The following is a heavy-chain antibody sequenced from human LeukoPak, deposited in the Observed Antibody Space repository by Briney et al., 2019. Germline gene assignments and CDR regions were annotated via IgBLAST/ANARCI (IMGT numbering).Heavy chain of an antibody. CDR3: ARGRTSYYDTSGYYPSIYYGMDV. CDR1: GGSFSGYY. D-gene: IGHD3-22*01. Sequence: SETLSLTCAVSGGSFSGYYWYWIRRPPGKGLEWIGEINHGESTNYNPSLKSRATLSVDTSKNQFSLKLTSVTAADTAVYYCARGRTSYYDTSGYYPSIYYGMDVGGQGTTVIVSS. V-gene: IGHV4-34*01. J-gene: IGHJ6*02. CDR2: INHGEST.